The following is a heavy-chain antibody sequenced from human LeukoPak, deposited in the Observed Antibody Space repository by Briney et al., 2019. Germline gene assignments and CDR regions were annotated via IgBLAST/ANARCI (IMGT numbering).Heavy chain of an antibody. V-gene: IGHV3-30*02. J-gene: IGHJ4*02. CDR1: GFTFSSYG. CDR3: ARWGGQYDFWSGYYSFDY. CDR2: IRYDGSNK. D-gene: IGHD3-3*01. Sequence: GGSLRLSCAASGFTFSSYGMHWVRQAPGKGLEWVAFIRYDGSNKYYADSVKGRFTISRDNSKNTLYLQMNSLRAEDTAVYYCARWGGQYDFWSGYYSFDYWGQGTLVTVSS.